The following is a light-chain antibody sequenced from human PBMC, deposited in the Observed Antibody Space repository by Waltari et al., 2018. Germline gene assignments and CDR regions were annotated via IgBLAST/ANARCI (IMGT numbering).Light chain of an antibody. J-gene: IGKJ1*01. CDR1: QSVRWF. CDR3: QQYVTLPGT. CDR2: HAS. Sequence: EIVLTQSPGTLSLSPGERATLSCRASQSVRWFLAWYQQKPGQAPRLLIYHASSRAPGLPDRFTGSVCETDVRLSISRLVTEDFAVYYCQQYVTLPGTFGEGTKLEIK. V-gene: IGKV3-20*01.